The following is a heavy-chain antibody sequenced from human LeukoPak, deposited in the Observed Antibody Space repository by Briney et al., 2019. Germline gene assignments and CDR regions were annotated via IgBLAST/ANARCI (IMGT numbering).Heavy chain of an antibody. CDR1: GGSISSYY. CDR3: ARGGHYYDSSGYAPEFDY. D-gene: IGHD3-22*01. CDR2: IYHSGRT. V-gene: IGHV4-59*08. J-gene: IGHJ4*02. Sequence: SETLSLTCTVSGGSISSYYWRWLRQPPGKGVEGVGYIYHSGRTYYNPSLKRGVTILVDTSKNQFSLKLSSVTAADTAVYYCARGGHYYDSSGYAPEFDYWGQGTLVTVSS.